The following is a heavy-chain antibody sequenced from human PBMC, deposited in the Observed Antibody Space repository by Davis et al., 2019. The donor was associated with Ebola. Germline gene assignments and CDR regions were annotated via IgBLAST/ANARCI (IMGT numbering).Heavy chain of an antibody. D-gene: IGHD1-26*01. J-gene: IGHJ3*02. V-gene: IGHV4-39*01. CDR2: INHSGST. Sequence: PGGSLRLSCTVSGGSISSSSYYWSWIRQPPGKGLEWIGEINHSGSTNYNPSLKSRVTISVDTSKNQFSLKLSSVTAADTAVYYCARQEGIVGAIDAFDIWGQGTMVTVSS. CDR1: GGSISSSSYY. CDR3: ARQEGIVGAIDAFDI.